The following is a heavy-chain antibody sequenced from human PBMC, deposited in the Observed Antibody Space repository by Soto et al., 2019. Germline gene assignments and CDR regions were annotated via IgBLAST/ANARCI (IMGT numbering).Heavy chain of an antibody. V-gene: IGHV3-23*01. CDR3: AKDRGGYSYVIHDALDI. J-gene: IGHJ3*02. D-gene: IGHD5-18*01. CDR2: IRGSGGST. CDR1: GFTFSSYA. Sequence: EVQLLESGGGLVQPGGSLRLSCAASGFTFSSYAMSWVRQAPGKGLEWVSAIRGSGGSTYYADYVKGRFTISRDNSKNTLYLQMNSLRAEDTAVYYCAKDRGGYSYVIHDALDIWGQGTMVTVSS.